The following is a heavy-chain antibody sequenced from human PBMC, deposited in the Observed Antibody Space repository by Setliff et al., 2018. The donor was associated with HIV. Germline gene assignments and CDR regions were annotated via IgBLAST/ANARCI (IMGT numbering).Heavy chain of an antibody. J-gene: IGHJ6*03. D-gene: IGHD2-8*02. V-gene: IGHV4-59*01. Sequence: PSETLSLTCTVSGDPISNYYWSWIRQPPGKGLEWIGYIHYSGSTNYNPSLKSRVTISVDTSKNQFSLRLSSVTAADTAVYYCARVSKTYWYSIPRDYYHHMDVWGKGTTVTVSS. CDR2: IHYSGST. CDR3: ARVSKTYWYSIPRDYYHHMDV. CDR1: GDPISNYY.